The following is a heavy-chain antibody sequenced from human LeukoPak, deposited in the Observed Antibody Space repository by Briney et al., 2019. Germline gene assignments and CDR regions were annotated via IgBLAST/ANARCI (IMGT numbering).Heavy chain of an antibody. CDR3: AKVGTMIVVVIEDAFDI. D-gene: IGHD3-22*01. CDR2: ISWNSGSI. Sequence: PGGSLRLSCAASGFTFDDYAMHWVRQAPGKGLEWVSGISWNSGSIGYADSVKGRFTISRDNSKNTLYLQMNSLRAEDTAVYYCAKVGTMIVVVIEDAFDIWGQGTMVTVSS. CDR1: GFTFDDYA. V-gene: IGHV3-9*01. J-gene: IGHJ3*02.